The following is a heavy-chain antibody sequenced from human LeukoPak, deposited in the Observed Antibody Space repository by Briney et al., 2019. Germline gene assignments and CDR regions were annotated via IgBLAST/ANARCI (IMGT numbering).Heavy chain of an antibody. V-gene: IGHV3-11*04. J-gene: IGHJ4*02. Sequence: PGGSLRLSCAASGFTFSDSYMTWIRQAPGKGLEWVSYISNSGSSIYYADSVKGRFTTSRDNAKSSLYLQMNSLRAEDTAVYYCARSYGSGSPRWGFDYWGQGTLVTVSS. D-gene: IGHD3-10*01. CDR2: ISNSGSSI. CDR1: GFTFSDSY. CDR3: ARSYGSGSPRWGFDY.